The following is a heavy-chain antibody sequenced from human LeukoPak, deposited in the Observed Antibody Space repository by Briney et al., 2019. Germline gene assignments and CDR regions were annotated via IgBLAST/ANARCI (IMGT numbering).Heavy chain of an antibody. J-gene: IGHJ4*02. CDR2: TNHSGST. CDR1: GGSFSGYY. Sequence: SETLSLTCAVYGGSFSGYYWSWIRQPPGKGLEWIGETNHSGSTNYNPSLKSRVTISVDTSKNQFSLKLSSVTAADTAVYYCARGPGASRTGDFDYWGQGTLVTVSS. CDR3: ARGPGASRTGDFDY. V-gene: IGHV4-34*01. D-gene: IGHD1-26*01.